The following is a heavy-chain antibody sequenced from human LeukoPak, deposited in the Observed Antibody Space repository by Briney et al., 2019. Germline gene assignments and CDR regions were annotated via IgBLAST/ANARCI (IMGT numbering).Heavy chain of an antibody. CDR2: IYYSGST. J-gene: IGHJ4*02. CDR3: ARRMVRGGEIDY. Sequence: SETLSLTCTVSGGSISSYYWSWIRQPPGKGLEWIGYIYYSGSTNYNPSLKSRVTISVDTSKNQFSLKLSSVTAADTAVYYCARRMVRGGEIDYWGQGTLVTVSS. D-gene: IGHD3-10*01. CDR1: GGSISSYY. V-gene: IGHV4-59*08.